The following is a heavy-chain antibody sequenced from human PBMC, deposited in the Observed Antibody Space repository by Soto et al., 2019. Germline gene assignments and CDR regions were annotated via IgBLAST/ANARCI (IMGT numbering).Heavy chain of an antibody. V-gene: IGHV3-33*01. J-gene: IGHJ4*01. CDR3: ARAGGLTGTTRDAEVDY. CDR2: IWYDGSNK. CDR1: GFTFSSYG. D-gene: IGHD1-1*01. Sequence: QVQLVESGGGVVQPGRSLRLSCAASGFTFSSYGMHWVRQAPGKGLEWVAVIWYDGSNKYYADSVKGRFTISRDNSKNTLYLQMNSLRAEDTAVYYCARAGGLTGTTRDAEVDYWGHGTLVTVSS.